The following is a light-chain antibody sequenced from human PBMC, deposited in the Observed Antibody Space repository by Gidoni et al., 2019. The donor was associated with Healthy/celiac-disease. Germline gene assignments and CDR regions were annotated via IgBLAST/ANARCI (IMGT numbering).Light chain of an antibody. CDR1: SSDGGGYNY. CDR3: SSYTSSSTLYV. CDR2: DVS. J-gene: IGLJ1*01. V-gene: IGLV2-14*03. Sequence: QSALTQPASVSGSPGQSITISCTGTSSDGGGYNYVPWYQQHQGKAPKLMIYDVSNRPSGVSNRFSGTKSGNTASLTISGLQAEDEADYYCSSYTSSSTLYVFGTGTKVTVL.